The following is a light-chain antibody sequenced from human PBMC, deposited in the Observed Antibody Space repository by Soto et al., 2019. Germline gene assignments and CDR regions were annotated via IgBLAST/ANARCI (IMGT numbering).Light chain of an antibody. J-gene: IGLJ2*01. CDR3: SAYTSSNTLV. Sequence: QSALTQPASVSGSPGQSITISCTGSSSDIGGYNYVSWYQQHPGKAPKVMIYDVNNRPSGVSNRFSGSKSGNTASPTISGLQSEDEADYYCSAYTSSNTLVFGGGTKLTVL. V-gene: IGLV2-14*01. CDR2: DVN. CDR1: SSDIGGYNY.